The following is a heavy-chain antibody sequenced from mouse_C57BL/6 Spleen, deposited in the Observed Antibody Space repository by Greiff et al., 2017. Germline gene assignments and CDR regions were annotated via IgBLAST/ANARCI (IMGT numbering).Heavy chain of an antibody. CDR1: GFNIKDYY. CDR3: ARSGMAYGPYYYAMDY. Sequence: VQLKESGAELVKPGASVKLSCTASGFNIKDYYMHWVKQRTEQGLEWIGRIDPEGGETKYAAKLQGKATITADTSSNTAYLQLSILTSEDTAVYYCARSGMAYGPYYYAMDYWGQGTSVTVSS. V-gene: IGHV14-2*01. D-gene: IGHD6-5*01. J-gene: IGHJ4*01. CDR2: IDPEGGET.